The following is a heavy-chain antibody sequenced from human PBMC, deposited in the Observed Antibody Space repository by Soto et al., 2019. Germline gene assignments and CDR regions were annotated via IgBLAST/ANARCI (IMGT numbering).Heavy chain of an antibody. V-gene: IGHV1-69*12. CDR1: GGTFSSYA. J-gene: IGHJ6*02. Sequence: QVQLLRSGAEVKKPGSSVKVSCKASGGTFSSYAISWVRQAPGQGLEWMGGIIPIFGTANYAQKFQGRVTITADESTSTAYMELSSMRSEDTAVYYCASTKIYSNYEGAYYGMDVWGQGTTVTVSS. CDR2: IIPIFGTA. CDR3: ASTKIYSNYEGAYYGMDV. D-gene: IGHD4-4*01.